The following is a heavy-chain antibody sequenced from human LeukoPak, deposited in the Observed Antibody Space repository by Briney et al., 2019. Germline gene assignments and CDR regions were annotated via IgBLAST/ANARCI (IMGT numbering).Heavy chain of an antibody. CDR2: VSQSGST. D-gene: IGHD6-13*01. V-gene: IGHV4-38-2*02. CDR3: ARLDGRQQLVLFDY. Sequence: SETLSLTCTVSGYSLRNGYHWAWFRQPPGKGLEWIGSVSQSGSTYDNPSLKSRVTMSMDTSKNQFSVKMRAVTAADTAVYYCARLDGRQQLVLFDYWGQGTLVTVSS. CDR1: GYSLRNGYH. J-gene: IGHJ4*02.